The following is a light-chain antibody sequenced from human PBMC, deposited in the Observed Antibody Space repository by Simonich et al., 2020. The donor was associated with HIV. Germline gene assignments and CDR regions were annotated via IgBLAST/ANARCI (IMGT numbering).Light chain of an antibody. CDR1: QSVLSSSNNKNS. CDR3: QQYYGAPVT. Sequence: DIVMTQSPDSLAVSLGERATINCKSSQSVLSSSNNKNSLVWYQQKPGQPPKLLIYWASTRESGVPDRFSGSGSGTDFTLTISSLQAEDVAVYYCQQYYGAPVTFGPGTKVDIK. CDR2: WAS. V-gene: IGKV4-1*01. J-gene: IGKJ3*01.